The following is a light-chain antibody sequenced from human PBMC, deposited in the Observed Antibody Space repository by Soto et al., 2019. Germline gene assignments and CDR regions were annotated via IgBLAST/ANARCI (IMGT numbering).Light chain of an antibody. CDR1: QSVSTY. CDR2: AAS. Sequence: EIVLTQSPGTLSLSPGERATLSCRASQSVSTYLAWYQQKPGQAPRLLIYAASSRATGIPERFSGSGSGTDFTLTISRLEPEDFAVYYCQHYGSSPRTFGRGTKVESK. J-gene: IGKJ1*01. V-gene: IGKV3-20*01. CDR3: QHYGSSPRT.